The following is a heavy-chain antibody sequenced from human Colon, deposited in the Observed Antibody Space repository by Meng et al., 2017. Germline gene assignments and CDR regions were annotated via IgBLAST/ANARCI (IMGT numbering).Heavy chain of an antibody. CDR2: VDYSGNT. CDR3: AIGPWELDY. CDR1: GGSVSSGSHY. J-gene: IGHJ4*02. D-gene: IGHD1-26*01. V-gene: IGHV4-61*01. Sequence: QVQLQESGPGLLRPSETLSLTCPVSGGSVSSGSHYWSWIRQPPGKGLEFIAYVDYSGNTNYNPSLKGRVTTSIDMSKSQFSLKVSSVTAADTAVYYCAIGPWELDYWGQGLLVTVSS.